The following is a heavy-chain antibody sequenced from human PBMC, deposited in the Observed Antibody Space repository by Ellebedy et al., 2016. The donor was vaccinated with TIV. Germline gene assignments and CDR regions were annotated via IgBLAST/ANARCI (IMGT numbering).Heavy chain of an antibody. V-gene: IGHV4-61*01. J-gene: IGHJ4*02. CDR3: ARVKEIHPYSSGWRQAFDY. CDR1: GGSVSSGSYY. D-gene: IGHD6-19*01. CDR2: IYYSGST. Sequence: SETLSLXXTVSGGSVSSGSYYWSWIRQPPGKGLEWIGYIYYSGSTNYNPSLKSRVTISVDTSKNQFSLKLSSVTAADTAVYYCARVKEIHPYSSGWRQAFDYWGQGTLVTVSS.